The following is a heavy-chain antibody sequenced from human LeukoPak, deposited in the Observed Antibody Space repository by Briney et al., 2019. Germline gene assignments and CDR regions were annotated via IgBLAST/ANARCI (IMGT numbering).Heavy chain of an antibody. CDR2: IYFGDSDP. V-gene: IGHV5-51*01. J-gene: IGHJ4*02. CDR3: ASSWGRPSRSGYDFTFDY. Sequence: GEPLKISCKGSGYSFTSYWIGWVRQMPGKGLEWMGIIYFGDSDPRYSPSFQGQVTISADKSISTAYLQWSSLKASDTAMYYCASSWGRPSRSGYDFTFDYWGQGALVTVSS. D-gene: IGHD5-12*01. CDR1: GYSFTSYW.